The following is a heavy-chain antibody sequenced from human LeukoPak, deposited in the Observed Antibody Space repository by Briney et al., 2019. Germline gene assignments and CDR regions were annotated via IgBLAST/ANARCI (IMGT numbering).Heavy chain of an antibody. CDR1: GGSISSYY. Sequence: SETLSLTCTVSGGSISSYYWSWIRQPPGKGLEWIGYIYYSGSTNYNPSLESRVTISVDTSKNQFSLKLSSVTAADTAVYYCARVRADYSSPTEENYYYYMDVWGKGTTVTVSS. CDR2: IYYSGST. V-gene: IGHV4-59*01. D-gene: IGHD6-13*01. J-gene: IGHJ6*03. CDR3: ARVRADYSSPTEENYYYYMDV.